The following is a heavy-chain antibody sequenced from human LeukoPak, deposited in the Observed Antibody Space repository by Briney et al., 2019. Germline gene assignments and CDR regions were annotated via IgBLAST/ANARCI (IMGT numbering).Heavy chain of an antibody. J-gene: IGHJ6*02. V-gene: IGHV3-21*01. CDR2: ISSSSSSYI. CDR3: AREVGATISGYYYGMDV. Sequence: GGSLRLSCAASGFTFSSYSMNWVRQAPGKGLEWVSSISSSSSSYIYYADSVKGRFTISRDNAKNSLYLQMNSLRAEDTAVYYCAREVGATISGYYYGMDVWGQGTTVTVSS. CDR1: GFTFSSYS. D-gene: IGHD1-26*01.